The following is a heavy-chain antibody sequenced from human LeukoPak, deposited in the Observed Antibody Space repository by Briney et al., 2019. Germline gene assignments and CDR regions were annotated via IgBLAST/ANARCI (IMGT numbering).Heavy chain of an antibody. CDR1: GDSVSSGGYL. J-gene: IGHJ3*02. CDR3: ARSYYKGAFDI. CDR2: IYSSGTI. D-gene: IGHD3-10*01. V-gene: IGHV4-61*08. Sequence: ASETLSLTCTVSGDSVSSGGYLWSWIRQPPGKGLEWIGYIYSSGTINYNPSLKSRVTISADTSKNQFSLKLSSVTAADTAVYYCARSYYKGAFDIWGQGTMVTVSS.